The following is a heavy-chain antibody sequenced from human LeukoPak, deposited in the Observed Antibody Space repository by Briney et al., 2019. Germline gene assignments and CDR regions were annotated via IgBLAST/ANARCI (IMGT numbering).Heavy chain of an antibody. Sequence: GSLRLSCAASGFTFSYVSLSWVRQAPGKGLEWVGHIKSKTDGGTTAYAAPVKGRFTISRDDSKSALYLQMNSLKTEDTAVYYCASYDPALDAFYIWGQGTRVTVSS. V-gene: IGHV3-15*01. D-gene: IGHD3-22*01. CDR2: IKSKTDGGTT. CDR1: GFTFSYVS. J-gene: IGHJ3*02. CDR3: ASYDPALDAFYI.